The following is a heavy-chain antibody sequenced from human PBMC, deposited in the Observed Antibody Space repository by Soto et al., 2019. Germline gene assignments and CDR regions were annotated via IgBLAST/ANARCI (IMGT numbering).Heavy chain of an antibody. Sequence: ASVKVSCKASGYTFTGHYIHWVRQAPGQGLEWMGWINSNSGDTKYAQKFQGRVIMTRDTSISTAYVELSRLTSDDTAVYYCARGGSGGVPNPFRYYYYGMDVWGQGTTVTVAS. CDR3: ARGGSGGVPNPFRYYYYGMDV. V-gene: IGHV1-2*02. J-gene: IGHJ6*02. CDR2: INSNSGDT. CDR1: GYTFTGHY. D-gene: IGHD2-8*02.